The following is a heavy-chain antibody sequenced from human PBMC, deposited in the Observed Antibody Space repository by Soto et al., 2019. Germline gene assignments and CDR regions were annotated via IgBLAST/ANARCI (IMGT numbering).Heavy chain of an antibody. Sequence: SETLSLTCTVSGGSISSYYWSWIRQPPGKGLEWIGYIYFRGTTNYNPSLKSRVTMSADTSKNQFSLKLNSVTAADTAVYYCARMNYYDTSGYPFDYWGQGRMVTVSS. D-gene: IGHD3-22*01. CDR2: IYFRGTT. CDR3: ARMNYYDTSGYPFDY. V-gene: IGHV4-59*01. J-gene: IGHJ4*02. CDR1: GGSISSYY.